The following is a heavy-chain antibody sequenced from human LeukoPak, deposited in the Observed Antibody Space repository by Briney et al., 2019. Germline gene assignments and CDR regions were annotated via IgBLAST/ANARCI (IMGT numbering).Heavy chain of an antibody. CDR3: AVLPRGSTYFDY. J-gene: IGHJ4*02. Sequence: PGGSLRLSCAASGFTFSSYGMHWVRQAPGKGLEWVAFIRYDGSNKYYADSVKGRFTISRDNSKNTLYLQMNSLRAEDTAVYYCAVLPRGSTYFDYWGQGTLVTVSS. CDR2: IRYDGSNK. D-gene: IGHD3-16*01. CDR1: GFTFSSYG. V-gene: IGHV3-30*02.